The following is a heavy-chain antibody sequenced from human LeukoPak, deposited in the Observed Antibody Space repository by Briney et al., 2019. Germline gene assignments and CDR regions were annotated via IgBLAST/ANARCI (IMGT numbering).Heavy chain of an antibody. D-gene: IGHD3-22*01. V-gene: IGHV3-30*02. J-gene: IGHJ4*02. CDR3: AKDSYYYDSSGYGLDY. CDR1: GFTFSSYA. CDR2: IRYDGSNR. Sequence: GGSLRLSCAASGFTFSSYAMHWVRQAPGKGLEWVAFIRYDGSNRYYADSVKGRFTISRDNSKNALYLQMNSLRAEDTAVYYCAKDSYYYDSSGYGLDYWGQGTLVTVSS.